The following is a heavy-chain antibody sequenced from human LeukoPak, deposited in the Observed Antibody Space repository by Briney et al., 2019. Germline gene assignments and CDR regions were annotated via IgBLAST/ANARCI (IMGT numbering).Heavy chain of an antibody. D-gene: IGHD2-2*01. V-gene: IGHV6-1*01. J-gene: IGHJ3*02. CDR2: TYYRSKWYS. CDR3: ARSLRLGYCSSTSCYGAFDI. CDR1: GDSVSSNSAA. Sequence: SQTLSLTCAISGDSVSSNSAAWNWIRQSPSRGLEWLGRTYYRSKWYSDYAVSVKSRITINPDTSKNQFSLQLNSVTPEDTAVYYCARSLRLGYCSSTSCYGAFDIWGQGTMVTVSS.